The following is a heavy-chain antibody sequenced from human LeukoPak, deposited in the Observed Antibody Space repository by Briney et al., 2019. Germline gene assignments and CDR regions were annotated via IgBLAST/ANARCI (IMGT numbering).Heavy chain of an antibody. CDR2: INHSGST. D-gene: IGHD6-13*01. CDR1: GGSFSGYY. Sequence: SETLSLTCAVYGGSFSGYYWSWIRQPPGKGLEWIGEINHSGSTNYNPSLKSRVTISVDTSKNQFSLKLSSVTAADTAVYYCARPRRMGIFDYWGQGTLVTVSS. V-gene: IGHV4-34*01. CDR3: ARPRRMGIFDY. J-gene: IGHJ4*02.